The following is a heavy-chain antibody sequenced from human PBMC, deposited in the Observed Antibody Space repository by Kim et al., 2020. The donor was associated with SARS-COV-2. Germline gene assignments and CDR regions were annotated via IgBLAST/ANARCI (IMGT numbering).Heavy chain of an antibody. CDR1: GFTFSSYE. J-gene: IGHJ4*02. CDR2: IIGSGTTL. D-gene: IGHD4-4*01. CDR3: ARGPNYSPFDY. V-gene: IGHV3-48*03. Sequence: GGSLRLSCTASGFTFSSYEMNWVRQAPGKGLEWVSYIIGSGTTLYYADSVRGRFTISRDNDKNSLFLQMNSLRADDTAVYYCARGPNYSPFDYWGQGTLVTVSS.